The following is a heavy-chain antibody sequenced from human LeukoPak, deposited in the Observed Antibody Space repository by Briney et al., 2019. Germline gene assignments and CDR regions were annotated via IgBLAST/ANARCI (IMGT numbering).Heavy chain of an antibody. CDR3: ARDLPSRYFDY. J-gene: IGHJ4*02. Sequence: GGSLRLSCGASGVTFSNYAMSWGRQAPGKGREWVSAISGSGGSTYYADSVKGRYTISRDNSKNTLYLQMNRLRAEDTAVYYCARDLPSRYFDYWGQGTLVTVSS. CDR2: ISGSGGST. D-gene: IGHD5/OR15-5a*01. V-gene: IGHV3-23*01. CDR1: GVTFSNYA.